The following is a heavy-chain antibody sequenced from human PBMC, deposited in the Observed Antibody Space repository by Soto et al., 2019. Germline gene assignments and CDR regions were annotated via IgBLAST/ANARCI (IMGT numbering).Heavy chain of an antibody. CDR1: GFIFSDYY. CDR3: ARGAEMSMLTKWFDP. J-gene: IGHJ5*02. V-gene: IGHV3-11*01. D-gene: IGHD3-16*01. CDR2: ISREGNDI. Sequence: GLLVESGGGPVKAGGSLRLSFAASGFIFSDYYMSWIRQAPGKGLERLAYISREGNDIFYADSVDGRFTISRDNAKNSLFLQMDDLRVEDTGMYFCARGAEMSMLTKWFDPWGQGILVTVSS.